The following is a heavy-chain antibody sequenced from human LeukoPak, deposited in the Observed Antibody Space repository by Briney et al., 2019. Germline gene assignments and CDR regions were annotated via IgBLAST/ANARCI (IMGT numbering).Heavy chain of an antibody. J-gene: IGHJ6*03. Sequence: SETLSLTCAVYGGSFSGYYWSWIRQPPGKGLEWIGEINHSGSTNYNPSLKSRVTISVDTSKNQFSLKLSSVTAADTAVYYCARAPLSSAYLHYYSMDVWGKGTTVTVSS. CDR1: GGSFSGYY. CDR2: INHSGST. D-gene: IGHD3-3*01. CDR3: ARAPLSSAYLHYYSMDV. V-gene: IGHV4-34*01.